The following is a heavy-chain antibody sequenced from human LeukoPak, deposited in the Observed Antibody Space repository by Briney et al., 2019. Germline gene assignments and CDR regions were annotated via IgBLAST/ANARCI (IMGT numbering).Heavy chain of an antibody. D-gene: IGHD2-2*01. V-gene: IGHV3-53*05. J-gene: IGHJ4*02. CDR3: ARDYLVPAGPYQFDY. CDR2: IYSGGST. Sequence: PGGSLRLSCAASGFTVSSNYMSWVRQAPGKGLEWVSVIYSGGSTYYADSVKGRFTISRDNSKNTLYLLIDSLRVEDTAVYYCARDYLVPAGPYQFDYWGQGTLVTVSS. CDR1: GFTVSSNY.